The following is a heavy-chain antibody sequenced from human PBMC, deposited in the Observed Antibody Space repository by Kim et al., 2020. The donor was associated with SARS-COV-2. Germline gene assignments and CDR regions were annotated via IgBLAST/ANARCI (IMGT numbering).Heavy chain of an antibody. D-gene: IGHD3-3*02. CDR2: INPSGGST. J-gene: IGHJ4*02. CDR3: ARRRLATPYDY. CDR1: GYTFTSYY. Sequence: ASVKVSCKASGYTFTSYYMHWVRQAPGQGLEWMGIINPSGGSTSYAQKFQGRLTMTRDTSTSTVYMELSSLRSEDTAVYYCARRRLATPYDYWGQGTLVTVSS. V-gene: IGHV1-46*01.